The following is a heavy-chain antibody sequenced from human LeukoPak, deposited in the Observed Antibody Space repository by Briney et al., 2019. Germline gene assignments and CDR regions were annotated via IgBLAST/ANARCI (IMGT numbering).Heavy chain of an antibody. CDR1: GFTFDDYT. D-gene: IGHD2-2*01. CDR3: ARPPRYCSSTSCSNWFDP. V-gene: IGHV3-43*01. CDR2: ISWDGGST. Sequence: GGSLRLSCAASGFTFDDYTMHWVRQAPGKGLEWVSLISWDGGSTYYADSVKGRFTISRDNAKNSLYLQMNSLRAEDTAVCYCARPPRYCSSTSCSNWFDPWGQGTLVTVSS. J-gene: IGHJ5*02.